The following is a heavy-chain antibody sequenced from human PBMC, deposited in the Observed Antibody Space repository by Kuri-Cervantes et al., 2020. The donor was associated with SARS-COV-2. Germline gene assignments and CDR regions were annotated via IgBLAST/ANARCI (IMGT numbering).Heavy chain of an antibody. CDR1: GYTLTELS. CDR2: MNPNSGNT. V-gene: IGHV1-8*01. CDR3: ARRYYMDV. Sequence: ASVKVSCKVSGYTLTELSMHWVRQATGQGLEWMGWMNPNSGNTGYAQKFQGRVTMTRNTSISTAYMELSSLRSEDTAVYYCARRYYMDVWGKGTTVTVSS. J-gene: IGHJ6*03.